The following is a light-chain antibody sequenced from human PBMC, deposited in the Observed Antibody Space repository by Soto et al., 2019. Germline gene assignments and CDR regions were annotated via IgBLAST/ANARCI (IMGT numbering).Light chain of an antibody. CDR1: ESVTSSH. CDR2: GAS. Sequence: EIVLTQSPDTLSLSPGERATLSCRASESVTSSHLAWYQQKHGQAPRLLIYGASSRATGIPDRFSGSGSGTDFTLTISRLEPEDFAVYYCQHYGSSSNTFGQGTRLEIK. V-gene: IGKV3-20*01. J-gene: IGKJ5*01. CDR3: QHYGSSSNT.